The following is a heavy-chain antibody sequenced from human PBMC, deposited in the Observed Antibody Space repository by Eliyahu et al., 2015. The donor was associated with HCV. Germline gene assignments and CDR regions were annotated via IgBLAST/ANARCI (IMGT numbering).Heavy chain of an antibody. V-gene: IGHV3-30*18. CDR3: AKYGYDSSGEIDY. CDR2: ISYDGSNK. J-gene: IGHJ4*02. CDR1: GFTFSSYG. Sequence: QVQLVESGGGVAQPGRSLXLXCAASGFTFSSYGMHGVRQAPGKGLGWVAVISYDGSNKYYADSVKGRFTISRDNSKNTLYLQMNSLRAEDTAVYYCAKYGYDSSGEIDYWGQGTLVTVSS. D-gene: IGHD3-22*01.